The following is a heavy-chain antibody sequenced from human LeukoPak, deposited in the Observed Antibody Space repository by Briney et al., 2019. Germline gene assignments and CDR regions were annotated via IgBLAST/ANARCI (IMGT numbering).Heavy chain of an antibody. Sequence: ASVKVSCKASGYTFTSYDINWVRQATGQGLEWMGWMNPNSGNTDYAQKFQGRVTMTRNTSISTAYMELSSLRSEDTAVYYCARQAIAAAGNPWGQGTLVTVSS. CDR2: MNPNSGNT. CDR3: ARQAIAAAGNP. D-gene: IGHD6-13*01. J-gene: IGHJ5*02. V-gene: IGHV1-8*01. CDR1: GYTFTSYD.